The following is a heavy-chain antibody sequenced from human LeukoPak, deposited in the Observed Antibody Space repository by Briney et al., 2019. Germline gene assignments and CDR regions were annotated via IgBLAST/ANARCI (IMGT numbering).Heavy chain of an antibody. CDR2: IYYSGST. J-gene: IGHJ4*02. CDR1: GGSISSGGYY. CDR3: AVSARIAAPFAFDY. D-gene: IGHD6-6*01. Sequence: SETLSLTCSVSGGSISSGGYYWSWIRQHPGKGLEWVGYIYYSGSTYYNPSLKSRVTISVDTSKNQFSLKLSSVTAADTAVYYCAVSARIAAPFAFDYWGQGTLVTVSS. V-gene: IGHV4-31*03.